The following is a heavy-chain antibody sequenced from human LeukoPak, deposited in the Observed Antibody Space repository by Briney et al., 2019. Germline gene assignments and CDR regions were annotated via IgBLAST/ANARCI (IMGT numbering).Heavy chain of an antibody. Sequence: SETLSLACAVSGDSFSSHYWTWIRQSPGTGLEWIGYISHIGRTNYNPSLKSRVTISIDTSKNQYSLKLRSVTAADTAVYYCARDLVTVTKGFDIWGQGTMVSVSS. CDR3: ARDLVTVTKGFDI. V-gene: IGHV4-59*11. J-gene: IGHJ3*02. D-gene: IGHD4-17*01. CDR2: ISHIGRT. CDR1: GDSFSSHY.